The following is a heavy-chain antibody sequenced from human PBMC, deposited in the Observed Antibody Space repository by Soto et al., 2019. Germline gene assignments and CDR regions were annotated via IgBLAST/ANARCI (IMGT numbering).Heavy chain of an antibody. V-gene: IGHV4-31*03. CDR1: GCTISSGGYY. CDR2: IYYSGST. CDR3: ARARITMVRGVMDFDY. Sequence: SETLSLTCTVSGCTISSGGYYWSWIRQHPGKGLEWIGYIYYSGSTYYNPSLKSRVTISVDTSKNQFSLKLSSVTAADTAVYYCARARITMVRGVMDFDYWGQGTLVTVSS. D-gene: IGHD3-10*01. J-gene: IGHJ4*02.